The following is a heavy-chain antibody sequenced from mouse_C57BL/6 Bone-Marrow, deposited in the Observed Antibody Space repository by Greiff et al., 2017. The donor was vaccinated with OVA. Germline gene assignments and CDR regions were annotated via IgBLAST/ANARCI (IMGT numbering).Heavy chain of an antibody. D-gene: IGHD2-1*01. CDR2: IYWDDDK. CDR1: GFSLSTSGMG. V-gene: IGHV8-12*01. J-gene: IGHJ1*03. CDR3: ARKGVYYGNYGGYWYFDV. Sequence: QVTLKVSGPGILQSSQTLSLTCSFSGFSLSTSGMGVSWIRQPSGKGLEWLAHIYWDDDKRYNPSLKSRLTISKDTSRNQVFLKITSVDTADTATYYCARKGVYYGNYGGYWYFDVWGTGTTVTVSS.